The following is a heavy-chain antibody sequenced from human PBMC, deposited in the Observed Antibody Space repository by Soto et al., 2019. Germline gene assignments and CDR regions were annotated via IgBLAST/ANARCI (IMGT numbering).Heavy chain of an antibody. CDR3: AKNGGRQWLARVYFDY. J-gene: IGHJ4*02. D-gene: IGHD6-19*01. V-gene: IGHV3-23*01. Sequence: EVQLLESGGGLVQPGGSLRLSCAASGFTFSSYAMSWVRQAPGKGLEWVSAISGSGGSTYYADSVKGRFTISRDNSKNTLYLQMNSLRAEDTAVYYCAKNGGRQWLARVYFDYWGQGTLVTVSS. CDR2: ISGSGGST. CDR1: GFTFSSYA.